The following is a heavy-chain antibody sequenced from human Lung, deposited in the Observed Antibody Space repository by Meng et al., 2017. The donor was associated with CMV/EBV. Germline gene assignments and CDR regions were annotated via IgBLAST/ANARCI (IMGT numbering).Heavy chain of an antibody. CDR1: GFIFSSYG. CDR3: AKERIRKNYGSEKIDY. J-gene: IGHJ4*02. D-gene: IGHD3-10*01. V-gene: IGHV3-30*02. CDR2: IRYDGSKE. Sequence: GGSXRLXCAASGFIFSSYGMHWVRQAPGKGLEWVAFIRYDGSKEYYVAFVKGRFTISRDNSKNTLYLQMHSLKPGDTAVYYCAKERIRKNYGSEKIDYLGQGXLVTVSS.